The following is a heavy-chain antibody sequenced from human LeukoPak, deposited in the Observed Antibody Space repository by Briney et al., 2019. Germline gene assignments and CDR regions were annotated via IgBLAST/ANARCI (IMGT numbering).Heavy chain of an antibody. J-gene: IGHJ1*01. CDR3: ARVTKPRTYYYDSSGQQGDLQH. V-gene: IGHV4-34*01. D-gene: IGHD3-22*01. Sequence: SETLSLTCAVYGGSFSGYYWSWIRQPPGKGLEWIGEINHSGSTNYNPSLKSRVTISVDTSKNQFSLKLSSVTAADTAVYYCARVTKPRTYYYDSSGQQGDLQHWGQGTLVTVSS. CDR2: INHSGST. CDR1: GGSFSGYY.